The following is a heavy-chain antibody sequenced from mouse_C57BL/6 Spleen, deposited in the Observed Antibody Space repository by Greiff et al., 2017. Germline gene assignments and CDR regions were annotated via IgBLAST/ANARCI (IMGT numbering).Heavy chain of an antibody. Sequence: QVQLQQPGAELVKPGASVKMSCKASGYTFTSYWITWVKQRPGQGLEWIGDIYPGSGSTNYNEKFKSKATLTVDTSSSTAYMQLSSLTSEASAVYYCARVYDGYYGAMDYWGQGTSVTVSS. D-gene: IGHD2-3*01. CDR3: ARVYDGYYGAMDY. J-gene: IGHJ4*01. CDR2: IYPGSGST. CDR1: GYTFTSYW. V-gene: IGHV1-55*01.